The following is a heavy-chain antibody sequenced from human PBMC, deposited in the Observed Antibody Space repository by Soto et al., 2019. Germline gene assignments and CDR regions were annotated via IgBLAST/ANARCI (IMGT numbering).Heavy chain of an antibody. CDR1: GTSISSTFW. D-gene: IGHD2-21*02. CDR2: VYHTGTT. J-gene: IGHJ5*02. Sequence: ETLSLTCAVSGTSISSTFWWTWVRQPPGKGLEWIGEVYHTGTTKYNPSLKNRVTISVDKSNNQFSLELRAVTAADTAVYYCATLPPRIVVMTNEIPSWGQGTLVTVSS. V-gene: IGHV4-4*02. CDR3: ATLPPRIVVMTNEIPS.